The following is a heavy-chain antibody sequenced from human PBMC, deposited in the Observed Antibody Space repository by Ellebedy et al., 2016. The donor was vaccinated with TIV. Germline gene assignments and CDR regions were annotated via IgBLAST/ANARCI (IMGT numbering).Heavy chain of an antibody. CDR1: GFTFSSYA. CDR3: AKETTELTATTLY. CDR2: ISGSGGST. D-gene: IGHD1-1*01. J-gene: IGHJ4*02. Sequence: GESLKISCAASGFTFSSYAMNWVRQAPGKGLEWVSAISGSGGSTYYADSVKGRFTISRDNSKNTLNLQLSSLRSEDTAVYYCAKETTELTATTLYWGQGTLVTVSS. V-gene: IGHV3-23*01.